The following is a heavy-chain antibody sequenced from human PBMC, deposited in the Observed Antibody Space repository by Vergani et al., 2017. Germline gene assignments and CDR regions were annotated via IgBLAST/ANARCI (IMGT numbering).Heavy chain of an antibody. J-gene: IGHJ4*02. CDR3: ARGGRYDYVWGSYAFDY. V-gene: IGHV4-38-2*01. Sequence: QVQLQESGPGLVKPSETLSLTCAVSGFSIDNGYYWDWIRQPPGKGLEWIGSIYRTGRTHFNPSLKSRVTISVDTSKNQFSLKLSSGTAADTAVYYCARGGRYDYVWGSYAFDYWGQGTLVTVSS. D-gene: IGHD3-16*01. CDR1: GFSIDNGYY. CDR2: IYRTGRT.